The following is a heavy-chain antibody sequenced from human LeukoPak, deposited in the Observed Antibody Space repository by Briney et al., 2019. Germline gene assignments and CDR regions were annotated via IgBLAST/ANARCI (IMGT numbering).Heavy chain of an antibody. J-gene: IGHJ4*02. CDR3: ARDNYFDSSGYYRSPWTFDY. CDR1: GRSLSSSNYY. Sequence: SETLSLTCTVSGRSLSSSNYYWGWIRQPPGKGLEWFGSIYYSGSTYYNPSPKSRVTISVDTSKNQSSLKLSSVTAADTAVYYCARDNYFDSSGYYRSPWTFDYWGPGTLVTVSS. V-gene: IGHV4-39*07. D-gene: IGHD3-22*01. CDR2: IYYSGST.